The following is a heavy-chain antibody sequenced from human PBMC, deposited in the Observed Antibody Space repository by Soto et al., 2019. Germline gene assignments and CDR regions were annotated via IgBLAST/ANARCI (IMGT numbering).Heavy chain of an antibody. CDR2: SCYSGST. V-gene: IGHV4-59*01. Sequence: SETLSLTCSVSGCSISIYYWSFIRQPPGKGLECIGYSCYSGSTNYNPSLKSRVTISVDTSKNQFSLKLSSVTAADTAVYYCACGSVRIFDYWGQGTPVTVSS. CDR3: ACGSVRIFDY. J-gene: IGHJ4*02. D-gene: IGHD4-17*01. CDR1: GCSISIYY.